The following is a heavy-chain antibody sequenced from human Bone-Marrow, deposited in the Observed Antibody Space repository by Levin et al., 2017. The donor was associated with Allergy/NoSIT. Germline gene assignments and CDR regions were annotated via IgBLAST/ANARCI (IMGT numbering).Heavy chain of an antibody. CDR2: IYSGGRG. CDR3: AIYGSGNDYSAFDI. J-gene: IGHJ3*02. D-gene: IGHD3-10*01. CDR1: GFTVSSNH. V-gene: IGHV3-53*01. Sequence: GESLKISCAASGFTVSSNHMSWVRQAPGKGLEWVSLIYSGGRGYYADSVRGRFTISRDNSKNTLYLQLNSLRAEDTAVYYCAIYGSGNDYSAFDIWGQGKMVTVSS.